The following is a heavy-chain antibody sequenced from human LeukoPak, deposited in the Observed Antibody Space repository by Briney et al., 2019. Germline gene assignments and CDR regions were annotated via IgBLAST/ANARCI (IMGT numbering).Heavy chain of an antibody. CDR1: GGSISSYY. D-gene: IGHD3-10*01. V-gene: IGHV4-59*08. CDR2: IYYSGST. J-gene: IGHJ4*02. Sequence: SETLSLTCTVSGGSISSYYWSWIRQPPGKGLEWIGYIYYSGSTNYNPSLKSRVTISVDTSKNQFSLKLSSVTAADTAVYYCARRRLSGYFDYWGQGTLVTVSS. CDR3: ARRRLSGYFDY.